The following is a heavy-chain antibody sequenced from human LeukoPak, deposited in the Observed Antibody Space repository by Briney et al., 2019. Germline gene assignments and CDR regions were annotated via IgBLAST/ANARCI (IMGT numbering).Heavy chain of an antibody. D-gene: IGHD3-10*01. CDR2: ISYDGSNK. J-gene: IGHJ6*02. V-gene: IGHV3-30*03. CDR1: GFTFSSYG. CDR3: ARGSPMVPYYYYGMDV. Sequence: GGSLRLSCAASGFTFSSYGMHWVRQAPGKGLEWVAVISYDGSNKYYADSVKGRFTISRDNSKNTLYLQMNSLRAEDTAVYYCARGSPMVPYYYYGMDVWGQGTTVTVSS.